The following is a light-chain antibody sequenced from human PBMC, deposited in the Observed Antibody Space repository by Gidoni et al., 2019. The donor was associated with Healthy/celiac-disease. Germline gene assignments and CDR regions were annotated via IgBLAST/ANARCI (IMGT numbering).Light chain of an antibody. J-gene: IGLJ1*01. CDR2: DVS. Sequence: QSALTQPASVSGSPGQSITISCTGTSSDVGGYNYVSWYQQHPGKAPKLMIYDVSNRPSGVSNRFSGSKSGNTASLTISGPQAEGEADYYCSSYTSSSTRCVFGTGTKVTVL. V-gene: IGLV2-14*03. CDR1: SSDVGGYNY. CDR3: SSYTSSSTRCV.